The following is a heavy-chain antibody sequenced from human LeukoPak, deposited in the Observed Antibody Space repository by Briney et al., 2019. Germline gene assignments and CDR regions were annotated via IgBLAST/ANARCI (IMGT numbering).Heavy chain of an antibody. CDR1: GFTFSSYG. CDR2: IWYDGSNK. J-gene: IGHJ4*02. V-gene: IGHV3-33*06. D-gene: IGHD5-18*01. CDR3: AKGPSDTAMATAFDY. Sequence: GGSLRLSCAASGFTFSSYGMHWVRQAPGKGLEWVAVIWYDGSNKYYADSVKGRFTISRDNSKNTLYLQMNSLRGEDTAVYYCAKGPSDTAMATAFDYWGQGTLVTVSS.